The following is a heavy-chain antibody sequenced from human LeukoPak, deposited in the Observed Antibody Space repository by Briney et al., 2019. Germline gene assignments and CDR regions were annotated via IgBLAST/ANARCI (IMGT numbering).Heavy chain of an antibody. J-gene: IGHJ4*02. V-gene: IGHV3-53*01. CDR3: AKGGSGWYPGFDY. Sequence: PGGSLRLSCAASGFTVSSNYMSWVRQAPGKGLEWGSTSGSGGSPFYADSVKGRFTISRDNSRNTLYLQMNSLRVEDTAVYYCAKGGSGWYPGFDYWGQGILVTVSS. D-gene: IGHD6-19*01. CDR2: SGSGGSP. CDR1: GFTVSSNY.